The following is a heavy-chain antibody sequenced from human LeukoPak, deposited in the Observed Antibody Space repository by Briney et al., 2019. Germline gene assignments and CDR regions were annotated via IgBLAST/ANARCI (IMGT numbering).Heavy chain of an antibody. CDR2: ISGSGGST. CDR1: GFTFSSYA. V-gene: IGHV3-23*01. CDR3: AKDVSSGFGRYYYYYGMDV. D-gene: IGHD6-19*01. Sequence: GGSLRHSCAASGFTFSSYAMSWVRQAPGKGLEWVSAISGSGGSTYYADSVKGRFTISRDNSKNTLYLQMNSLRAEDTAVYYCAKDVSSGFGRYYYYYGMDVWGQGTTVTVSS. J-gene: IGHJ6*02.